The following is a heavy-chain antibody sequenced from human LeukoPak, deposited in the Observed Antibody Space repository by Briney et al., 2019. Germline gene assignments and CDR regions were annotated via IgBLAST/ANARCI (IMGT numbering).Heavy chain of an antibody. Sequence: SETLSLTCTVSGGSISSYYWSWIRQPAGRGLEWIGRIYTSGSTNYNPSLKSRVTMSVDTSKNQFSLKLSSVTAADTAVYYCARQRAYYDSSGLSHFDYWGQGTLVTVSS. D-gene: IGHD3-22*01. CDR3: ARQRAYYDSSGLSHFDY. CDR2: IYTSGST. V-gene: IGHV4-4*07. J-gene: IGHJ4*02. CDR1: GGSISSYY.